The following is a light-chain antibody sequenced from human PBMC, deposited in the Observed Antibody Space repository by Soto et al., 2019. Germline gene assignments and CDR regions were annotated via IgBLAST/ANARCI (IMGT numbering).Light chain of an antibody. V-gene: IGKV3-15*01. CDR1: QSVSSN. Sequence: EIVMTQSPATLSVSPGERATLSCRASQSVSSNLAWYQQKPAQAPRLLNYPASSMAIGIPARFSGSGSGTEFTLTLSSLQSEDFAVYYCQQYNKWPLTFGGGTKVEIK. J-gene: IGKJ4*01. CDR2: PAS. CDR3: QQYNKWPLT.